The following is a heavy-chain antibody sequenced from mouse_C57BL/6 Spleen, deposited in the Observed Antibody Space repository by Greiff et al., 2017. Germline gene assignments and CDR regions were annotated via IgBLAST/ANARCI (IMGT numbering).Heavy chain of an antibody. CDR3: ARGVLGRGYFDY. V-gene: IGHV1-26*01. CDR1: GYTFTDYY. D-gene: IGHD4-1*01. Sequence: VQLQQSGPELVKPGASVKISCKASGYTFTDYYMNWVKQSHGKSLEWIGDINPNNGGTSYNQKFKGKATLTVDKSSSTAYMELRSLTSEDSAVYYCARGVLGRGYFDYWGQGTTLTVSS. CDR2: INPNNGGT. J-gene: IGHJ2*01.